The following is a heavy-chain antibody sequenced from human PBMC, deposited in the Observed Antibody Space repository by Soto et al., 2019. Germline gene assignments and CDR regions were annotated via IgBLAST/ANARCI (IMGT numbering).Heavy chain of an antibody. Sequence: GSLRLSCAASGFTFSSYAMSWVRQAPGKGLEWVSAISGSGGSTYYADSVKGRFTISRDNSKNTLYLQMNSLRAEDTAVYYCAKAFTYDFWSGYYYYMDVWGKGTSVTVSS. CDR2: ISGSGGST. J-gene: IGHJ6*03. CDR1: GFTFSSYA. V-gene: IGHV3-23*01. CDR3: AKAFTYDFWSGYYYYMDV. D-gene: IGHD3-3*01.